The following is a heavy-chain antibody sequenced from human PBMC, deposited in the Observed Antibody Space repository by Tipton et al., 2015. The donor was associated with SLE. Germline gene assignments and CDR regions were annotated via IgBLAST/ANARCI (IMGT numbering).Heavy chain of an antibody. CDR3: TRGDVGSLPSYGMDV. Sequence: SLRLSCTTAGFTFADYPMSWVRQAPGKGLEWVGFVRTNTYGGTTEYAASVQGRFTISRDDSKSIASLQMNSLKTEDTAVYYCTRGDVGSLPSYGMDVWGQGTTVTVSS. CDR2: VRTNTYGGTT. D-gene: IGHD2-21*01. J-gene: IGHJ6*02. V-gene: IGHV3-49*04. CDR1: GFTFADYP.